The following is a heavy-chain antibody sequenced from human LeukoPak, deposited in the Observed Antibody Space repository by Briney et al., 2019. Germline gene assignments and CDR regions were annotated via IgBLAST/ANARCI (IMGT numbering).Heavy chain of an antibody. V-gene: IGHV4-59*08. CDR2: IYYSGST. J-gene: IGHJ5*02. CDR1: GGSISSDY. CDR3: ARNPGQFDP. Sequence: TSETLSLTCTISGGSISSDYWSWIRQPPGKGLEWIGYIYYSGSTSYNPSLKSRVTISVDTSKNQFSLKLSSVTAADTAVYYCARNPGQFDPWGQGTLVTVSS.